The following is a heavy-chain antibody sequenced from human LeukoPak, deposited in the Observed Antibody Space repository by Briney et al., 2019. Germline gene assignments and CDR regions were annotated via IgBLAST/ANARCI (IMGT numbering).Heavy chain of an antibody. CDR2: IYCSGST. Sequence: TLSLTCAVYGGSFSGYYWSWIRQPPGKGLEWIGYIYCSGSTYYNPSLKSRVTISVDTSKNQFSLKLSSVTAADTAVYYCARRCGGDCYYYYYGMDVWGQGTTVTVSS. J-gene: IGHJ6*02. V-gene: IGHV4-30-4*08. CDR1: GGSFSGYY. D-gene: IGHD2-21*02. CDR3: ARRCGGDCYYYYYGMDV.